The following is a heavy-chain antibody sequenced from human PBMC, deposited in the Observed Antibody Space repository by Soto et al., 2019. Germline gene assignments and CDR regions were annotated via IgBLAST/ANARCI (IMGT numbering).Heavy chain of an antibody. D-gene: IGHD2-15*01. J-gene: IGHJ4*02. CDR3: ARHTPAISISDH. CDR2: FHSSGAT. Sequence: SETLSLTCTVSGGSISSADYYWSWIRQPPGKGLEWIGYFHSSGATYKDPSLKSRVTISVDTSKNQISLKLDSVTAADTAVYYCARHTPAISISDHWGQGTLVTVSS. V-gene: IGHV4-30-4*01. CDR1: GGSISSADYY.